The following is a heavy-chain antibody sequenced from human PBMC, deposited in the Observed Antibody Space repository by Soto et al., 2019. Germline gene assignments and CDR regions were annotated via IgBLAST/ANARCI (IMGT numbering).Heavy chain of an antibody. Sequence: QVQLVQSGDEVKKPGASVKVSCKASGYIFVNYGIAWVRQAPGQGLEWMGWISPDTGNTHSATKIQGRLTMTTDTSTSTGYMDLGSLTSDDTAVYYCVMVDNYVTPTPQDVWGQGTTVTVSS. V-gene: IGHV1-18*01. D-gene: IGHD3-16*01. J-gene: IGHJ6*02. CDR2: ISPDTGNT. CDR1: GYIFVNYG. CDR3: VMVDNYVTPTPQDV.